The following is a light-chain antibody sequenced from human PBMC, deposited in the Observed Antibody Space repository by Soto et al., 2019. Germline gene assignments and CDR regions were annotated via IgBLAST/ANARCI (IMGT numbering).Light chain of an antibody. CDR2: DVS. J-gene: IGLJ1*01. V-gene: IGLV2-11*01. CDR1: SSNVGGYNY. CDR3: CSYVGRNTYV. Sequence: QSALTQPRSASGSPGQSITISCTGTSSNVGGYNYVSWHQQHPAKAPKIIIFDVSKRTSGVPNRFSGSKSGNTASLTISGLRAEYEADYYCCSYVGRNTYVFGTGTKLTVL.